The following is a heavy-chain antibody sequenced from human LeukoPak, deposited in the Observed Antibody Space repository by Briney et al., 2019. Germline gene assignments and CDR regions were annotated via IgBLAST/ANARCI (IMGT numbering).Heavy chain of an antibody. J-gene: IGHJ4*02. D-gene: IGHD3-10*01. CDR1: GFTVSSNY. V-gene: IGHV3-49*04. CDR2: IRSKAYGGTT. Sequence: PGGSLRLSCAASGFTVSSNYMSWVRQAPGKGLEWVGFIRSKAYGGTTEYAASVKGRFTISRDDSKSIAYLQMNSLKTEDTAVYYCTRVRVPYYYGSGSYPWGQGTLVTVSS. CDR3: TRVRVPYYYGSGSYP.